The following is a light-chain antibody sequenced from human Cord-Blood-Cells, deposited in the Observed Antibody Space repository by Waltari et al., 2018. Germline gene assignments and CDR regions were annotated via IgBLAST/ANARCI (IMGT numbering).Light chain of an antibody. CDR3: QQYGSSPT. V-gene: IGKV3-20*01. CDR2: GAS. Sequence: EIVLTHSPGTLSLSPGERATLPCRASQSVSSSYLAWNQQKPGQAPRLLIYGASSRATGIPDRFSGSGFGTDFTLTISRLEPEDFAVYYCQQYGSSPTFGQGTKVEIK. J-gene: IGKJ1*01. CDR1: QSVSSSY.